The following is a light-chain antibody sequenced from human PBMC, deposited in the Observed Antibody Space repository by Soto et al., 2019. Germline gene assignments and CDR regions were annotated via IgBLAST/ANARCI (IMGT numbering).Light chain of an antibody. CDR3: QQYNNWPPET. CDR1: QSVSSN. V-gene: IGKV3-15*01. Sequence: EIVMTQSPATLSVSPGERATLSCRASQSVSSNLAWYQQKPGQAPSLLIYGASTRATGIPARFSGSGSGTEFTLTIGSLQSEDFAVYDGQQYNNWPPETFGQGTKV. J-gene: IGKJ1*01. CDR2: GAS.